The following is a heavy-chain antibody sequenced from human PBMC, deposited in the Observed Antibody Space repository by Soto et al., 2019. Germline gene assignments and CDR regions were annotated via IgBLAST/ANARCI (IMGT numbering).Heavy chain of an antibody. D-gene: IGHD2-2*01. CDR1: GCTFSSYA. CDR2: ISGSGGST. J-gene: IGHJ4*02. V-gene: IGHV3-23*01. Sequence: GGSLRLSCAASGCTFSSYAMSCVRQAPGKGLEWVSAISGSGGSTYYADSVKGRFTISRDNSKNTLYLQMNSLRAEDTAVYYCARDYLVVPHRVIDYWGQGTLVTVSS. CDR3: ARDYLVVPHRVIDY.